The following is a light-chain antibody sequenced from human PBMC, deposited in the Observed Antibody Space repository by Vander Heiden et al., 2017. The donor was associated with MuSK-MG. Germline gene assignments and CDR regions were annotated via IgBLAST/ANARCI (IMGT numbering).Light chain of an antibody. CDR1: PSISSW. V-gene: IGKV1-5*03. J-gene: IGKJ1*01. Sequence: DIQMTQSPSTLSASVGDRVTITCRASPSISSWLVWYQQKPARAPKLLIYKASSLESGVPSRFSGSGSGTEFTPTISSLQPDDVATYYCQQYNSYSPTWTFGQGTKVEIK. CDR2: KAS. CDR3: QQYNSYSPTWT.